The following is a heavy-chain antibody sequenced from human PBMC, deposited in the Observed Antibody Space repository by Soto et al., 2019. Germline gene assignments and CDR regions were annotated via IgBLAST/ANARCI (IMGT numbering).Heavy chain of an antibody. Sequence: SETLSLTCTVSGVSISSYYWSWIRQPPGKGLEWIGYIYYSGSTNYNPSLKSRVTISVDTSKNQFSLKLSSVTAADTAVYYCARTGRYSGCDRGIDAFDIWGQGTMVTVS. V-gene: IGHV4-59*01. J-gene: IGHJ3*02. CDR1: GVSISSYY. CDR2: IYYSGST. D-gene: IGHD5-12*01. CDR3: ARTGRYSGCDRGIDAFDI.